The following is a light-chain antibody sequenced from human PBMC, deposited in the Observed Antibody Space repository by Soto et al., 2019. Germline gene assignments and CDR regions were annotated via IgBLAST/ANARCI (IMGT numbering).Light chain of an antibody. CDR1: QSVSNNY. J-gene: IGKJ4*01. CDR3: QQYNSYSLT. CDR2: GAS. V-gene: IGKV3-20*01. Sequence: EIVFTQSPGTLSLSPGERATLSCRASQSVSNNYLAWYQQKPGQAPRLLIYGASNRATGIPDRFSGSGSGTEFTLTISSLQPDDFATYYCQQYNSYSLTFGGGTKVDIK.